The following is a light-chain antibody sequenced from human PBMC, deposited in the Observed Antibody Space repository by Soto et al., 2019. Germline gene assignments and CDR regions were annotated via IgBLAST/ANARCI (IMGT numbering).Light chain of an antibody. CDR1: QSVSSK. CDR3: QQYYNWPQIT. Sequence: IVMXQSPVTLSFSAGEAPTLSCRSSQSVSSKLAWYQKKPGQAPRLLIYGAYTRATGIPARFSGSGSGTEFTLIIRSLKSEDSAVYYCQQYYNWPQITCGQGKRLEIK. V-gene: IGKV3-15*01. CDR2: GAY. J-gene: IGKJ5*01.